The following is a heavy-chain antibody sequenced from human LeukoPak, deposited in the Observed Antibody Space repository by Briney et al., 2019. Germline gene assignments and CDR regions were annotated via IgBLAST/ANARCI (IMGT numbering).Heavy chain of an antibody. CDR1: GGSFSGCY. CDR3: ARGYYIRYSPRDYYYGMDV. CDR2: INHSGST. J-gene: IGHJ6*02. D-gene: IGHD3-10*01. Sequence: SETLSLTCAVYGGSFSGCYWSWIRQPPGKGLEWIGEINHSGSTNYNPSLKSRVTISVDTSKNQFSLKLSSVTAADTAVYYCARGYYIRYSPRDYYYGMDVWGQGTTVTVSS. V-gene: IGHV4-34*01.